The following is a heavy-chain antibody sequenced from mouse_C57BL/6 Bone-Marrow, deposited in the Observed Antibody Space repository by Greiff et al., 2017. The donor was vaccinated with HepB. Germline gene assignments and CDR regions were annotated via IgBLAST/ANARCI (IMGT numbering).Heavy chain of an antibody. D-gene: IGHD2-4*01. CDR2: IYPGNSDT. Sequence: VQLQQSGTVLARPGASVKMSCKTSGYTFTSYWMHWVKQRPGQGLEWIGAIYPGNSDTSYNQKFKGKAKLTAVTSASTAYIELSSLTNEDSAVYYCTRSGDYAPFAYWGQGTLVTVSA. J-gene: IGHJ3*01. CDR1: GYTFTSYW. V-gene: IGHV1-5*01. CDR3: TRSGDYAPFAY.